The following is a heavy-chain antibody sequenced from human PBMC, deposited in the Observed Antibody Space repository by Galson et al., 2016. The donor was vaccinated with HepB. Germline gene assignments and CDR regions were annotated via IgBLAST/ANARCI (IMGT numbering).Heavy chain of an antibody. D-gene: IGHD2-2*01. Sequence: SLRLSCAASGFIFSSYNMNWVRQAPGKGLEWVSCISSSGSYRYYADSVQGRFTISRDNDKRSVYLQINSLTAADTAVYYCARNRDGVVPAASGRSAMDVWGKGTTVTVSS. CDR1: GFIFSSYN. CDR2: ISSSGSYR. V-gene: IGHV3-21*01. J-gene: IGHJ6*04. CDR3: ARNRDGVVPAASGRSAMDV.